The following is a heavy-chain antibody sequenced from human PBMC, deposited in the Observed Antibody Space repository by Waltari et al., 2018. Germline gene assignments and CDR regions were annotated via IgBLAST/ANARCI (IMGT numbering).Heavy chain of an antibody. CDR1: GFTFSSYV. J-gene: IGHJ4*02. Sequence: EVQLVESGGGLVQPGGALRLSGAASGFTFSSYVMSWVRQAPGKGLEWVANIKQDGSEKYYVDSEKGRFTISRDNAKNSLYLQMNSLRAEDTAVYYCARLVVPGVYFDYWGQGTLVTVSS. CDR2: IKQDGSEK. D-gene: IGHD2-2*01. V-gene: IGHV3-7*01. CDR3: ARLVVPGVYFDY.